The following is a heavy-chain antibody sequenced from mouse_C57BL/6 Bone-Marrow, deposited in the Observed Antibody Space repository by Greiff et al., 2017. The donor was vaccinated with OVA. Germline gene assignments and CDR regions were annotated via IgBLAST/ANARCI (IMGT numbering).Heavy chain of an antibody. D-gene: IGHD1-1*01. CDR2: ISNGGGST. Sequence: EVKVEESGGGLVQPGGSLKLSCAASGFTFSDYYMYWVRQTPEKRLEWVAYISNGGGSTYYPDTVKGRFTISRDNAKNTLYLQMSRLKSEDTAMYYCARDYYGSYYYAMDYWGQGTSVTVSS. CDR1: GFTFSDYY. CDR3: ARDYYGSYYYAMDY. V-gene: IGHV5-12*01. J-gene: IGHJ4*01.